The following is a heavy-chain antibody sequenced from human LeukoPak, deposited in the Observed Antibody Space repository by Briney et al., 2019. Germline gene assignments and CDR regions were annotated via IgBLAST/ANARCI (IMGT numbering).Heavy chain of an antibody. V-gene: IGHV4-61*02. CDR1: GYSISSGSYY. CDR2: IYTSGST. Sequence: PSETLSLTCTVSGYSISSGSYYWSWIRQPAGKGLEWIGRIYTSGSTNYNPSLKSRVTISVDTSKNQFSLKLSSVTAADTAVYYCASVVVIRGNAFDIWGQGTMVTVSS. CDR3: ASVVVIRGNAFDI. D-gene: IGHD3-22*01. J-gene: IGHJ3*02.